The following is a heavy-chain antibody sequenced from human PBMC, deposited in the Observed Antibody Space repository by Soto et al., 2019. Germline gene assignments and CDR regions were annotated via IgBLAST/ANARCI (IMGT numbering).Heavy chain of an antibody. CDR1: GFTVSSNY. V-gene: IGHV3-66*01. CDR3: ARDPENYYYYYGMDV. CDR2: IYSGGST. J-gene: IGHJ6*02. Sequence: GGSLRLSCAASGFTVSSNYMSWVRQAPGKGLEWVSVIYSGGSTYYADSVKGRFTISRDNSKNTLYLQMNSLRAEDTAVYYCARDPENYYYYYGMDVWGQGTTVTVSS.